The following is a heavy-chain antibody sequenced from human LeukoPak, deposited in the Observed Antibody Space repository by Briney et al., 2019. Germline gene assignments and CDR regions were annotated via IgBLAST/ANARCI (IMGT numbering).Heavy chain of an antibody. CDR1: GFTFSSCG. D-gene: IGHD4-17*01. J-gene: IGHJ5*02. Sequence: PGGSLRLSCAASGFTFSSCGMHWVRQAPGKGLEWVAVIWYDGSNKYYADSVKGRFTISRDNSKNTLYLQMNSLRAEDTAVYYCARSPYTVTNNWFDPWGQGTLVTVSS. CDR2: IWYDGSNK. CDR3: ARSPYTVTNNWFDP. V-gene: IGHV3-33*01.